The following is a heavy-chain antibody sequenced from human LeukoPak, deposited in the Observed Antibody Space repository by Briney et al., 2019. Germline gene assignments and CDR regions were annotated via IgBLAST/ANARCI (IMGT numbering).Heavy chain of an antibody. CDR2: ISAYNGNT. CDR1: GYTFTSYG. CDR3: ARVSPYGDNSYWYFDL. V-gene: IGHV1-18*01. Sequence: ASVKVSCKASGYTFTSYGISWVRQAPGQGLEWMGWISAYNGNTNYAQKLQGRVTMTTDTSTSTAYMELRSLRSDDTAVYYCARVSPYGDNSYWYFDLWGRGTLVTVSS. J-gene: IGHJ2*01. D-gene: IGHD4-17*01.